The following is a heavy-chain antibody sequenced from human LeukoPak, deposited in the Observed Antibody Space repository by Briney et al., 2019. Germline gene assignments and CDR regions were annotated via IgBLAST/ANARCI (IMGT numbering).Heavy chain of an antibody. D-gene: IGHD4-23*01. CDR3: ARYGYGGDY. CDR1: GYSISSGYY. V-gene: IGHV4-38-2*01. J-gene: IGHJ4*02. CDR2: IYHSGYT. Sequence: SETLSLTXAVSGYSISSGYYWGWIRQPPGKGLEWIVTIYHSGYTYNNPSLKSRVTISVDTSKNQFSLKVSSVTAADTAMYYCARYGYGGDYWGQGTLVTVSS.